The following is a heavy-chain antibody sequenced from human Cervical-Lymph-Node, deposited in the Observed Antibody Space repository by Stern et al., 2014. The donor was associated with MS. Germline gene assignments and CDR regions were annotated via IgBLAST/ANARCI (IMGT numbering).Heavy chain of an antibody. CDR1: RFTFRRSG. J-gene: IGHJ6*02. D-gene: IGHD5-18*01. V-gene: IGHV3-30*18. CDR2: ISYDGGNR. CDR3: AKDRRGGYNYLYGMDV. Sequence: QVQLVESGGGVVQPGTPLRLSCTGSRFTFRRSGIHWVRQAPGKGLEWVSVISYDGGNRPSADSVNGRLTLPSHNHQPTVYLHLNSLRPEDTGVYHCAKDRRGGYNYLYGMDVWGQGTTVTVS.